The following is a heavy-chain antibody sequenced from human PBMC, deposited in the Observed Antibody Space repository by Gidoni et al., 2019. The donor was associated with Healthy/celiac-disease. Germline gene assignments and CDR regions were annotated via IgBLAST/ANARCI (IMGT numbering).Heavy chain of an antibody. D-gene: IGHD1-26*01. CDR1: GGSISSYY. CDR3: AGGATTFDD. Sequence: QVQLQESGPGLVKPSETLSLTCTVSGGSISSYYWSWIRQPPGKGLEWIGYIYYSGSTNYNPSLKSRVTISVDTSKNQFSLKLSSVTAADTAVYYCAGGATTFDDWGQGTLVTVSS. CDR2: IYYSGST. J-gene: IGHJ4*02. V-gene: IGHV4-59*01.